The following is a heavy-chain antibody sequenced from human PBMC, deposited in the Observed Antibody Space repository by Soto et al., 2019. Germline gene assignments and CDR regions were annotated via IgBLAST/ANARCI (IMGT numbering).Heavy chain of an antibody. J-gene: IGHJ3*02. CDR2: IYYSGST. Sequence: SETLSLTCTVSGGSISSYYWSWIRQPPGKGLEWIGYIYYSGSTNYNPSLKSRVTISVDTSKNQFSLKLSSVTAADTAVYYCAVDYGDDFYIWAQRTVVTVSS. CDR1: GGSISSYY. V-gene: IGHV4-59*01. CDR3: AVDYGDDFYI. D-gene: IGHD4-17*01.